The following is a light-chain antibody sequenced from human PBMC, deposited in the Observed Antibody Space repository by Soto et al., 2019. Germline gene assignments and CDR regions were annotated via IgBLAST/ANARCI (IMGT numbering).Light chain of an antibody. V-gene: IGLV1-40*01. J-gene: IGLJ1*01. CDR1: SSNIGAGYD. CDR2: GNS. Sequence: QSALTQPPSVSGAPGQRVTISCTGSSSNIGAGYDVHWYQQLPGTAPKLLIYGNSNRPSGVPDRFSGSKSGTSASLAITGLQAEDEADYYCHSYDNSLSGYVLGTGTKVTVL. CDR3: HSYDNSLSGYV.